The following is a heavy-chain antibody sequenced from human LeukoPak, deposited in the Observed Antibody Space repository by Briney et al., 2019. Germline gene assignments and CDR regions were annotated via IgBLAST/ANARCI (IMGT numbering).Heavy chain of an antibody. CDR1: GFTFSDYY. Sequence: GGSLRLSCAASGFTFSDYYMSWLRQAPGKGLEWVSYISSSGSTIYYADSVKGRFPISRDNAKNSLYLQMNSLSAEDTAVYYCARGLYYYYVWGGYPLPIGCWGQGTLVTVS. CDR2: ISSSGSTI. V-gene: IGHV3-11*01. CDR3: ARGLYYYYVWGGYPLPIGC. J-gene: IGHJ4*02. D-gene: IGHD3-16*02.